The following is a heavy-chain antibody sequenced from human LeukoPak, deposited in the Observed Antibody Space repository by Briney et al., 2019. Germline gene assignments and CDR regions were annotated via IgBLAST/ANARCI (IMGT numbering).Heavy chain of an antibody. V-gene: IGHV1-2*02. D-gene: IGHD2-15*01. CDR1: GYTFTGYY. CDR2: INPNSGGT. CDR3: ARSWRFCSGGSCYPIDY. Sequence: ASVKVSCKASGYTFTGYYMHWVRQAPGQGLEWMGWINPNSGGTNYAQKFQGRVTMTRDTSISTAYMELSRLRSDDTAVYYCARSWRFCSGGSCYPIDYWGQGTLVTVSS. J-gene: IGHJ4*02.